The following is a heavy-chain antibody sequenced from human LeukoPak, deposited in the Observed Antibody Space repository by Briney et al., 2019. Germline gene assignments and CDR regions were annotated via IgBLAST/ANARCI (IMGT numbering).Heavy chain of an antibody. CDR2: INPNSGGT. D-gene: IGHD3-3*01. J-gene: IGHJ6*02. CDR1: GYTFTGYY. V-gene: IGHV1-2*02. CDR3: ATDYDFWSGSPRGGMDV. Sequence: GASVKVSCKASGYTFTGYYMHWVRQAPGQGLEWMGWINPNSGGTNYAQKFQGRVTMTRGTSISTAYMELSRLRSDDTAVYYCATDYDFWSGSPRGGMDVWGQGTTVTVSS.